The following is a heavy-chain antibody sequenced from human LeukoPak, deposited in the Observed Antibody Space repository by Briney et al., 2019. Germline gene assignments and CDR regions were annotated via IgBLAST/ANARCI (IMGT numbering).Heavy chain of an antibody. Sequence: ASVKVSCKASGCTFIGYYVHWVRQAPGQGLEWMGWMIPNSGGPNYAQKFQGRVTMTRGTSISTAYMELNRLTSDDTAVYYCATAPFSSTQKGYYWLDSWGHRTLVTVSS. CDR1: GCTFIGYY. D-gene: IGHD2-2*01. V-gene: IGHV1-2*02. J-gene: IGHJ5*01. CDR2: MIPNSGGP. CDR3: ATAPFSSTQKGYYWLDS.